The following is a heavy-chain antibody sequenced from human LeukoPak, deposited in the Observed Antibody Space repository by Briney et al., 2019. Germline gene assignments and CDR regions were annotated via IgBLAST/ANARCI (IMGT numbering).Heavy chain of an antibody. Sequence: GGSLRLSCAASGFTFSSYAMHWVRQAPGKGLEWVAVISYDGSNKYYADSVKGRFTISRDNSKNTLYLQMNSLRAEDTAVYYCARDKREERWLQSPFDYWGQGTLVTVSS. V-gene: IGHV3-30*04. CDR2: ISYDGSNK. J-gene: IGHJ4*02. CDR3: ARDKREERWLQSPFDY. D-gene: IGHD5-24*01. CDR1: GFTFSSYA.